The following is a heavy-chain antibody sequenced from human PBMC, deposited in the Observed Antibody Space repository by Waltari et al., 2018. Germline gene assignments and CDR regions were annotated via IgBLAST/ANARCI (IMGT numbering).Heavy chain of an antibody. CDR3: ARASRDGYNSYYLDY. D-gene: IGHD5-12*01. V-gene: IGHV5-51*01. J-gene: IGHJ4*02. CDR2: IYPGDSDT. CDR1: GYRFTSYW. Sequence: VQLVQSGAEVKKPGASLKISCKGSGYRFTSYWIACVRQMPGKGLEWVGIIYPGDSDTRYSPSFQGQVTISADKSISTAYLQGSSLKASDTARDYCARASRDGYNSYYLDYWGQGTLVTVSS.